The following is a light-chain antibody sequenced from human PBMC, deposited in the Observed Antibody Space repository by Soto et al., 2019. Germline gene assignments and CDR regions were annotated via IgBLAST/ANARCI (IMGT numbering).Light chain of an antibody. CDR2: DVS. Sequence: QSVLAQPRSVSGSPGQSVTISCAGTSSDVGGYNYVSWYQQHPDKAPKLMIYDVSKRPSGVPDRFSGSKSGNTASLTISGLQAEDEADYYCCSYAGRYTDIFGTGTKVTVL. J-gene: IGLJ1*01. CDR1: SSDVGGYNY. V-gene: IGLV2-11*01. CDR3: CSYAGRYTDI.